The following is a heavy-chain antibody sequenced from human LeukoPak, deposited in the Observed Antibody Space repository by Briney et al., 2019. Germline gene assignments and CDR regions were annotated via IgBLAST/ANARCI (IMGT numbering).Heavy chain of an antibody. J-gene: IGHJ4*02. CDR2: ISRSSSTI. CDR3: AKDGAVAGTDGGLDY. CDR1: GFTSSRYS. V-gene: IGHV3-48*01. D-gene: IGHD6-19*01. Sequence: GGSLRLSCAASGFTSSRYSMNWVRRAPGKGLEWVSYISRSSSTIHYADSVKGRFTISRDNSKNTLYLQMNSLRAEDTAVYYCAKDGAVAGTDGGLDYWGQGTLVTVSS.